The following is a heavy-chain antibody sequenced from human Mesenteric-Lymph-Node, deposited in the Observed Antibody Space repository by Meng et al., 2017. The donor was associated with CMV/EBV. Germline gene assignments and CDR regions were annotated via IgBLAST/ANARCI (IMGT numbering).Heavy chain of an antibody. Sequence: GESLKISCAASGFTVSSNYMSWVRQAPGKGLEWVSVIYSGGSTYYADSVKGRFTISRDNSKNTLYLQMNSLRAEDTAVYYCARPIAALGYAFDIWGQGTMVTVSS. CDR2: IYSGGST. CDR1: GFTVSSNY. J-gene: IGHJ3*02. V-gene: IGHV3-53*01. CDR3: ARPIAALGYAFDI. D-gene: IGHD6-6*01.